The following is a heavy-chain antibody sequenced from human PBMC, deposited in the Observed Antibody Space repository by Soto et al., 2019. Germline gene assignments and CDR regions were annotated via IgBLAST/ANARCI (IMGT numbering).Heavy chain of an antibody. J-gene: IGHJ4*02. V-gene: IGHV4-30-2*01. D-gene: IGHD5-12*01. Sequence: QLQLQESGSGLVKPSQTLSLTCAVSGGSISSGGYSWSWIRQPPGKGLEWIGYIYHSGSTYYNPSRKSRVTISVDRSKTQFSLKRSSVTAADTAVYYCAAGGGLPRYYWGQGTLVTVSS. CDR1: GGSISSGGYS. CDR3: AAGGGLPRYY. CDR2: IYHSGST.